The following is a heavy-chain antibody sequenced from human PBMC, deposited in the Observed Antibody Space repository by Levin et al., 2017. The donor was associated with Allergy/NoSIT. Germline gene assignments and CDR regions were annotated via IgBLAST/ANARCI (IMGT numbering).Heavy chain of an antibody. Sequence: SGPTLVKPTQTLTLTCTFSGFSLSTSGVGVGWIRQPPGKALEWLALIYWDDDKRYSPSLKSRLTITKDTSKNQVVLTMTNMDPVDTATYYCAHSRKASGWYVLSEDREVFDYWGQGTLVTVSS. CDR2: IYWDDDK. V-gene: IGHV2-5*02. D-gene: IGHD6-19*01. J-gene: IGHJ4*02. CDR1: GFSLSTSGVG. CDR3: AHSRKASGWYVLSEDREVFDY.